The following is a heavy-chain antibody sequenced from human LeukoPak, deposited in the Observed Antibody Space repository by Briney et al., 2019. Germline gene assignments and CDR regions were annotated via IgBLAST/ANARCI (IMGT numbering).Heavy chain of an antibody. D-gene: IGHD3-22*01. CDR3: AIHESTIILCW. V-gene: IGHV1-46*01. CDR2: INPSSGIT. CDR1: GYTFINYY. J-gene: IGHJ1*01. Sequence: ASVKVSCKASGYTFINYYMHWVRQAPGQGLEWMGLINPSSGITNYAQKFQGRVTMTRDTSMSTVYMELSRLRSEDTAVYYCAIHESTIILCWWGQGSLVTDSS.